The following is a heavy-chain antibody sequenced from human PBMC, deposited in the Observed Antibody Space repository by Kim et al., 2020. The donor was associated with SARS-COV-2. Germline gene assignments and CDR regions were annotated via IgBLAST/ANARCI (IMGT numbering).Heavy chain of an antibody. J-gene: IGHJ4*02. CDR2: YPT. D-gene: IGHD4-17*01. CDR3: ARGRGDYEY. V-gene: IGHV3-72*01. Sequence: YPTEYAASVKGRFTISRDDSKNSMYLQMNSLKTEDTAVYYCARGRGDYEYWGQGTLVTVSS.